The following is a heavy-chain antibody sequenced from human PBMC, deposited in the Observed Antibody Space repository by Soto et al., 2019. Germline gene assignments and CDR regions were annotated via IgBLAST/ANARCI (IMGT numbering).Heavy chain of an antibody. CDR1: GYTFTSYA. CDR2: INAGNGNT. D-gene: IGHD3-22*01. Sequence: ASVKVSCKASGYTFTSYAMHWVRQAPGQRLEWMGWINAGNGNTKYSQKFQGRVTITRDTSASTAYMELSSLRSKDTAVYYCARERVNYYDSSGHDAFDIWGQGTMVTVSS. V-gene: IGHV1-3*01. J-gene: IGHJ3*02. CDR3: ARERVNYYDSSGHDAFDI.